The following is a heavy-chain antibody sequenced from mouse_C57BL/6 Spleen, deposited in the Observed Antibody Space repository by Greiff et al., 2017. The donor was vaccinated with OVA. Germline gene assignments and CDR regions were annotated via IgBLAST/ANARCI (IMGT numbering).Heavy chain of an antibody. D-gene: IGHD1-1*01. CDR1: GFTFSDYG. V-gene: IGHV5-17*01. Sequence: EVMLVESGGGLVKPGGSLKLSCAASGFTFSDYGMHWVRQAPEKGLEWVAYISSGSSTIYYADTVKGRFTLSRDNAKNTLCLQMTSLRSEYTAMYYCAREGVDGSSFDYWGQGTTLTVSS. J-gene: IGHJ2*01. CDR2: ISSGSSTI. CDR3: AREGVDGSSFDY.